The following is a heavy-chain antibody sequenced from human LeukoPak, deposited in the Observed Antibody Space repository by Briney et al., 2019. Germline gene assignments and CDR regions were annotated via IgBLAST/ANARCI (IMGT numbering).Heavy chain of an antibody. Sequence: SETLSLTCTVSGGSISSYYWSWIRQPPGKGLEWIGYIYYSGSTNYNPSLKSRVTISVDTSKNQFSLKLSSVTAADTAVYYCARFGYCSSTSCSAPPNWFDPLGPGNPGHRLL. CDR3: ARFGYCSSTSCSAPPNWFDP. CDR1: GGSISSYY. V-gene: IGHV4-59*08. D-gene: IGHD2-2*03. CDR2: IYYSGST. J-gene: IGHJ5*02.